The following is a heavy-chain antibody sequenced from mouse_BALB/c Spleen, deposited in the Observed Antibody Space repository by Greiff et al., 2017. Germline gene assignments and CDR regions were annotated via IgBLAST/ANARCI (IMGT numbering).Heavy chain of an antibody. CDR3: AREDGYYVFDY. J-gene: IGHJ2*01. V-gene: IGHV5-15*02. CDR1: GFTFSDYG. Sequence: EVKLQESGGGLVQPGGSRKLSCAASGFTFSDYGMAWVRQAPGKGPEWVAFISNLAYSIYYADTVTGRFTISRENAKNTLYLEMSSLRSEDTAMYYCAREDGYYVFDYWGQGTTLTVSS. CDR2: ISNLAYSI. D-gene: IGHD2-3*01.